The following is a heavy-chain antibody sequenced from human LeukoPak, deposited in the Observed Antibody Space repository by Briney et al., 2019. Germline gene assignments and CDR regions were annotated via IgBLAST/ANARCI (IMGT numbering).Heavy chain of an antibody. Sequence: SQTLSLTCTVSGGSISSGGYYWSWIRQHPGKGLEWIGYIYYSGSNYYNPSLKSRVTISVDTSKDQFSLKLSSVTATDTAVYYCARVGAGRRGYCSGGSCLGDPRLNAFYYFDYWGQGTLVTVSS. J-gene: IGHJ4*02. D-gene: IGHD2-15*01. V-gene: IGHV4-31*03. CDR3: ARVGAGRRGYCSGGSCLGDPRLNAFYYFDY. CDR2: IYYSGSN. CDR1: GGSISSGGYY.